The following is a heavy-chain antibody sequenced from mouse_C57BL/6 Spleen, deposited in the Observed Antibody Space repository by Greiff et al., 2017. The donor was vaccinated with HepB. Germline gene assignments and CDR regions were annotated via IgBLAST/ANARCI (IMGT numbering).Heavy chain of an antibody. D-gene: IGHD2-3*01. CDR1: GYTFTDYY. J-gene: IGHJ4*01. Sequence: QVQLQQSGAELVRPGASVKLSCKASGYTFTDYYINWVKQRPGQGLEWIARIYPGSGNTYYNEKFKGKATLTAEKSSSTAYMQLSSLTSEDSAVYFCARFDGYYDYAMDYWGQGTSVTVSS. CDR3: ARFDGYYDYAMDY. V-gene: IGHV1-76*01. CDR2: IYPGSGNT.